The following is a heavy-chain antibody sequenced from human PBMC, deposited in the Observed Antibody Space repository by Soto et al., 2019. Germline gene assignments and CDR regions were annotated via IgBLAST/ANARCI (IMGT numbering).Heavy chain of an antibody. CDR3: AKDGSSSWYYYYGMDV. D-gene: IGHD6-13*01. J-gene: IGHJ6*02. V-gene: IGHV3-23*01. CDR1: GFTFSSYA. CDR2: ISGSGGST. Sequence: EVQLLESGGGLVQPGGSLRLSCAASGFTFSSYAMSWVRQAPGKGLEWVSAISGSGGSTYYADSVKGRFTISRDNXKXTLYLQMNSLRAEDTAVYYCAKDGSSSWYYYYGMDVWGQGTTVTVSS.